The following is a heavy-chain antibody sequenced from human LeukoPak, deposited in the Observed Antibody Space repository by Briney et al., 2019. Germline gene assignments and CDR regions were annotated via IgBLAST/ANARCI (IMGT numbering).Heavy chain of an antibody. CDR3: ARVRGRDAISRYCDY. Sequence: GGSLRLSCAASGFTLSSYAMHWVRQAPGKGLEWVAVISYDGSNKYYADSVKGRFTISRDNSKNTLYLQMNSLRAEDTAVYYCARVRGRDAISRYCDYWGQGTLVTVSS. CDR1: GFTLSSYA. J-gene: IGHJ4*02. CDR2: ISYDGSNK. D-gene: IGHD3-9*01. V-gene: IGHV3-30*04.